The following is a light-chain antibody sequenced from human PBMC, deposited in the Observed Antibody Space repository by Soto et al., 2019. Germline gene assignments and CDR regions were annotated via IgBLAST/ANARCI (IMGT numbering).Light chain of an antibody. CDR2: DAS. J-gene: IGKJ5*01. CDR3: QQRGEWPPGAT. Sequence: VFTQSPATLSLSPGERATLSCRASQSVNSDYLGWFQQKPGQAPRLLIYDASNRATGIPARFSGSGSGTDFTLTISSLEPEDFAVYYCQQRGEWPPGATFGQGTRLEIK. V-gene: IGKV3-11*01. CDR1: QSVNSDY.